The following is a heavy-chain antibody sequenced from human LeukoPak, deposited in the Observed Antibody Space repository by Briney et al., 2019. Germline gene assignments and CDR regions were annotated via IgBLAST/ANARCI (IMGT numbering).Heavy chain of an antibody. D-gene: IGHD2-15*01. J-gene: IGHJ4*02. CDR3: ARHASCSGGSCYSLDY. V-gene: IGHV5-51*01. CDR2: IYPGDSDT. Sequence: GESLKISCNGSGYSFTSYWIGWVRQMPGKGLEWMGIIYPGDSDTRYSPSFQGQVTISADKSISTAYLQWSSLKASDTAMYYCARHASCSGGSCYSLDYWGQGTLVTVSS. CDR1: GYSFTSYW.